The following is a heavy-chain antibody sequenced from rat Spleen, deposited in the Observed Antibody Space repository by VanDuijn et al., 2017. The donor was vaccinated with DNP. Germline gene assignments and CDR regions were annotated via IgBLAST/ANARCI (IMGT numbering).Heavy chain of an antibody. V-gene: IGHV5-58*01. D-gene: IGHD1-1*01. CDR2: ITTSGDST. CDR1: GFTFSSYW. J-gene: IGHJ4*01. CDR3: AKDITDYYSGVMDA. Sequence: EVHLVETGGGLVQPGRSLKLSCVASGFTFSSYWMYWIRQAPGKGLEWVASITTSGDSTSSPDSVKGRFTVSRDNSRSILYLQMDSLRSEDTANYFGAKDITDYYSGVMDAWGQGTSVTVSS.